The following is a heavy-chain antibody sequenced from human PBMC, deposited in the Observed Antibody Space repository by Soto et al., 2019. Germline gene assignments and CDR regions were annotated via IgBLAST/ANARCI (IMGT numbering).Heavy chain of an antibody. D-gene: IGHD2-15*01. J-gene: IGHJ4*02. CDR1: EFTFSDYW. CDR3: ARGCFAITCYWGLLWDY. V-gene: IGHV3-7*01. Sequence: PGGSLRLSCTASEFTFSDYWMSWVRQAPGKGLEWVATIKHDGSEIYYVDSVRGRVTISRDNAKNSLDLQMNSLRAEDTAVYYCARGCFAITCYWGLLWDYWGQGIVVTVSS. CDR2: IKHDGSEI.